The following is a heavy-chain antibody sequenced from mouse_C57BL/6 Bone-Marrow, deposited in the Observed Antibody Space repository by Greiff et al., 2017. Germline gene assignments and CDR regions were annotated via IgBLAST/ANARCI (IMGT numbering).Heavy chain of an antibody. J-gene: IGHJ2*01. D-gene: IGHD2-4*01. CDR2: IYPGSGST. Sequence: VQLQQPGAELVKPGASVKMSCKASGYTFTSYWITWVKQRPGQGLEWIGDIYPGSGSTNYNEKFKSKATLTVDTSSSTAYVQLSSLTSEDSAVYDCARGVIYYDLDYWGQGTTLTVSS. V-gene: IGHV1-55*01. CDR3: ARGVIYYDLDY. CDR1: GYTFTSYW.